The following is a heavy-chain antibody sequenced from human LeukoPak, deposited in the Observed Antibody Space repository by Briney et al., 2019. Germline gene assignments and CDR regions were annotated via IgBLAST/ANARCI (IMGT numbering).Heavy chain of an antibody. J-gene: IGHJ5*02. CDR2: IRSKAYGGTT. V-gene: IGHV3-49*04. CDR3: TRDGYCSGGSCYDWFDP. D-gene: IGHD2-15*01. Sequence: GGSLRLSCAASGFTFSNYWMHWVRQAPGKGLEWVGFIRSKAYGGTTEYAASVKGRFTISRDDSKSIAYLQMNSLKTEDTAVYYCTRDGYCSGGSCYDWFDPWGQGTLVTVSS. CDR1: GFTFSNYW.